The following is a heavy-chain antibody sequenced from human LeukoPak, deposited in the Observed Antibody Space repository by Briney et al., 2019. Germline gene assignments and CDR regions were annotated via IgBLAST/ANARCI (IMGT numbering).Heavy chain of an antibody. D-gene: IGHD3-3*01. CDR1: GASSSCYF. CDR2: INHSGSA. V-gene: IGHV4-34*01. CDR3: VHIWSGYYN. J-gene: IGHJ4*02. Sequence: PSETLSLTCAVYGASSSCYFWTWIPQPPGKGLEWIGEINHSGSANYNPSLKSRVTISVDTSKNQFSLKLNSVTAADTAAYYCVHIWSGYYNLGQGTLVTVSS.